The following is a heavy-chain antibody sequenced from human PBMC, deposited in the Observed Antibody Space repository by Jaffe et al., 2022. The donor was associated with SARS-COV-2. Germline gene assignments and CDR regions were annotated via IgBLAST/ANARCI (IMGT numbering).Heavy chain of an antibody. D-gene: IGHD3-10*01. CDR1: GYTFTSYA. J-gene: IGHJ6*02. CDR2: INAGNGNT. CDR3: AGGDYYAAGYYYYGMDV. Sequence: QVQLVQSGAEVKKPGASVKVSCKASGYTFTSYAMHWVRQAPGQRLEWMGWINAGNGNTKYSQKFQGRVTITRDTSASTAYMELSSLRSEDTAVYYCAGGDYYAAGYYYYGMDVWGQGTTVTVSS. V-gene: IGHV1-3*01.